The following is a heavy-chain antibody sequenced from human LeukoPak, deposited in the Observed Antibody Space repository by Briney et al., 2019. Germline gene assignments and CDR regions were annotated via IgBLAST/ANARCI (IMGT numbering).Heavy chain of an antibody. CDR1: GGSISSYY. J-gene: IGHJ4*02. CDR2: IYYSGST. V-gene: IGHV4-59*01. CDR3: ARLLGYCSSTSCSRGSYYFDY. D-gene: IGHD2-2*01. Sequence: SETLSLTCTVSGGSISSYYWSWIRQPPGKGLEWIGYIYYSGSTNYNPSLKSRVTISVDTSKNQFSLKLSSVTAADTVVYYCARLLGYCSSTSCSRGSYYFDYWGQGTLVTVSS.